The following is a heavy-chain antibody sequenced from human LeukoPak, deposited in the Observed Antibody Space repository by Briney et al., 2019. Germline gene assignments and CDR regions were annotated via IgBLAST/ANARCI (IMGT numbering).Heavy chain of an antibody. J-gene: IGHJ4*02. D-gene: IGHD3-22*01. CDR1: GFTVSSNY. V-gene: IGHV3-66*01. CDR3: ARGRDVTYYYYSSGYYPHY. CDR2: IYSGGST. Sequence: GGSLRLSCAASGFTVSSNYMSWVRQAPGKGLEWVSVIYSGGSTYYADSVKGRFTISRDNSKNTLYLQMNSLTAEDTAVYYCARGRDVTYYYYSSGYYPHYWGQGTLVTVSS.